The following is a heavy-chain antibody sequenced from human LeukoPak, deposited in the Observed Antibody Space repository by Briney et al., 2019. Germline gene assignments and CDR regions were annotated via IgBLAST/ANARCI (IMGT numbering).Heavy chain of an antibody. J-gene: IGHJ4*02. CDR1: GFTFSSYS. D-gene: IGHD3-22*01. Sequence: GGSLRLSCAASGFTFSSYSMNWVRQAPGKGLEWVSSISSSSSYIYYADSVKGRFTISRDNAKNSLYLQMNSLRAEDTAVYYSARDRLRDYYDSSGYFDYWGQGTLVTVPS. CDR2: ISSSSSYI. V-gene: IGHV3-21*01. CDR3: ARDRLRDYYDSSGYFDY.